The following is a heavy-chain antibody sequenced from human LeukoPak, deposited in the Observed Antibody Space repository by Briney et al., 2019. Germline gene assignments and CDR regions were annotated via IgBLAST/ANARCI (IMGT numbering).Heavy chain of an antibody. CDR2: IYPGDSDT. CDR3: ARQGGGEYYDSSGYYLNY. J-gene: IGHJ4*02. D-gene: IGHD3-22*01. V-gene: IGHV5-51*01. Sequence: GESLKISCKGSGYSFTSYWIGWVRQMPGKGLEWTGIIYPGDSDTRYSPSFQGQVTISADKSISTAYLQWSSLKASDTAMYYCARQGGGEYYDSSGYYLNYWGQGTLVTVSS. CDR1: GYSFTSYW.